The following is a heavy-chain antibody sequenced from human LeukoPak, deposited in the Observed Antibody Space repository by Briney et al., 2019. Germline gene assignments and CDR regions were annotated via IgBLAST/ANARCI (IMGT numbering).Heavy chain of an antibody. D-gene: IGHD2-2*01. CDR2: IKSKTDGGTT. Sequence: KAGGSVRLSCAASGFTFSNAWMSWVRQAPGKGLEWVGRIKSKTDGGTTDYAAPVKGRFTISRDDSKNTLYLQMNSLKTEDTAVYYCTTDRGSAADFDYWGQGTLVTVSS. V-gene: IGHV3-15*01. CDR1: GFTFSNAW. J-gene: IGHJ4*02. CDR3: TTDRGSAADFDY.